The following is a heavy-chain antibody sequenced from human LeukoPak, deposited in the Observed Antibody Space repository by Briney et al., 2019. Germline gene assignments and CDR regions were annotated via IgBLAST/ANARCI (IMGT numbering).Heavy chain of an antibody. J-gene: IGHJ4*02. D-gene: IGHD3-22*01. CDR3: ARAFETNYFDSSGYYGYYNY. Sequence: ASVKVSCRASGYTFTSYAMHWVRQAPGQRLEWMGWINAGDGNTKYSQKFQGRVTITRDTSTGTAYMELRNLRSDDSAVYYCARAFETNYFDSSGYYGYYNYWGQGTLVTVSS. CDR1: GYTFTSYA. V-gene: IGHV1-3*01. CDR2: INAGDGNT.